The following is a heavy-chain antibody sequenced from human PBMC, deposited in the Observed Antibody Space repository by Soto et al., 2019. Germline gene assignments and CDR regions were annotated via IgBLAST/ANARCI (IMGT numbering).Heavy chain of an antibody. CDR1: GFTFSTYE. CDR2: ISSSGTTI. CDR3: ATRSGGGGAFDF. D-gene: IGHD3-10*01. V-gene: IGHV3-48*03. Sequence: EVQLVESGGGLVQPGGSLRLSCAASGFTFSTYEMNWVRQAPGKGLEWVSYISSSGTTIYYADSVKGRFTISRDNAKNSLYLQMNSVRVKVTAVYYCATRSGGGGAFDFWGQGTMVTVSS. J-gene: IGHJ3*01.